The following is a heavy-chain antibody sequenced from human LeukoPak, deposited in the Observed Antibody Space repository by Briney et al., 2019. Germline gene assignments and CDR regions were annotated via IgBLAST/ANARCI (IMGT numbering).Heavy chain of an antibody. V-gene: IGHV1-8*03. CDR3: ARGYYYDSSGYYPSGWFDP. Sequence: ASVKVSCKASGYTFTSYDINWVRQATGQGLEWMGWMNPNSGNTGYAQKFQGRVTITRDTSISTAYMELSSLRSEDTAVYYCARGYYYDSSGYYPSGWFDPWGQGTLSPSPQ. J-gene: IGHJ5*02. CDR1: GYTFTSYD. CDR2: MNPNSGNT. D-gene: IGHD3-22*01.